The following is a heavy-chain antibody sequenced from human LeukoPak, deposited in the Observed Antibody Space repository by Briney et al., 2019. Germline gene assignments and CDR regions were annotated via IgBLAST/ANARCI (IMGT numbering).Heavy chain of an antibody. CDR1: GDSISRSSYF. D-gene: IGHD3-3*01. CDR2: VYSSGST. V-gene: IGHV4-39*07. J-gene: IGHJ4*02. CDR3: TRDMEYPGAGFDY. Sequence: SQTLSLTCTVSGDSISRSSYFWAWIRQPPGKGLEWIGSVYSSGSTYYNPSLRSQITISVDTSKNQFSLKLTSVAAADTAMYYCTRDMEYPGAGFDYWGQGIPVTVSS.